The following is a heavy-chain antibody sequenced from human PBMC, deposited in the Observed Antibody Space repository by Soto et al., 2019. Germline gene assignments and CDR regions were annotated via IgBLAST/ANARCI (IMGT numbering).Heavy chain of an antibody. CDR3: ARAIRYYDSSGYYSGAFDI. V-gene: IGHV1-69*04. D-gene: IGHD3-22*01. J-gene: IGHJ3*02. Sequence: SVKVSCKASGYIFTSYDVNWVRQAPGQGLEWMGRIIPILGIANYAQKFQGRVTITADKSTSTAYMELSSLRSEDTAVYYCARAIRYYDSSGYYSGAFDIWGQGTMVTVSS. CDR1: GYIFTSYD. CDR2: IIPILGIA.